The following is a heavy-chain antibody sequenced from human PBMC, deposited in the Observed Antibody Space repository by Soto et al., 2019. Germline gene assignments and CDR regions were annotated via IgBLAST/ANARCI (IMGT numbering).Heavy chain of an antibody. J-gene: IGHJ6*02. V-gene: IGHV4-31*03. CDR2: IYYSGST. Sequence: PSETLSLTCTVSGGSISSGGYYWGGIRQHPGKGLEWIGYIYYSGSTYYNPSLKSRVTISVDTSKNQFSLKLSSVTAADTAVYYCARDQKTLVVSAARHYYYYGMDVWGQGTTVTVSS. CDR3: ARDQKTLVVSAARHYYYYGMDV. D-gene: IGHD2-2*01. CDR1: GGSISSGGYY.